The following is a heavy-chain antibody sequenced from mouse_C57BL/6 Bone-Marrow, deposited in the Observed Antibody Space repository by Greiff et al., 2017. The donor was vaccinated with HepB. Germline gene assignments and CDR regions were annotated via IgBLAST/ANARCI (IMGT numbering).Heavy chain of an antibody. CDR3: ARYPFTTVVATTENY. V-gene: IGHV1-82*01. J-gene: IGHJ2*01. Sequence: VQLQQSGPELVKPGASVKISCKASGYAFSSSWMNWVKQRPGKGLEWIGRIYPGDGDTNYNGKFKGKATLTADKSSSTAYMQLSSLTSEDSAVYFCARYPFTTVVATTENYWGQGTTLTVSS. CDR2: IYPGDGDT. D-gene: IGHD1-1*01. CDR1: GYAFSSSW.